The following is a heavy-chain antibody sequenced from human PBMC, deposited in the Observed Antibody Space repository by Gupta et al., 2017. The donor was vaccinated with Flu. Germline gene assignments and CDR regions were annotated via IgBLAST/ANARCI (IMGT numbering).Heavy chain of an antibody. J-gene: IGHJ6*02. CDR3: ARDIVVVKGKQYGMDV. CDR2: INPSGGST. Sequence: QVQLVQSGAEVKKPGASVKVSCKASGYTFTSYYMHWVRQAPGQGLEWMGIINPSGGSTSYAQKFQGRVTMTRDTSTSTVYMELSSLRSEDTAVYYCARDIVVVKGKQYGMDVWGQGTTVTVSS. CDR1: GYTFTSYY. V-gene: IGHV1-46*01. D-gene: IGHD2-2*01.